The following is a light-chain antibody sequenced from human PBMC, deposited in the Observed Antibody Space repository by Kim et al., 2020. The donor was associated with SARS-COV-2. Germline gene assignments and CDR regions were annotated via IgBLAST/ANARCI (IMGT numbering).Light chain of an antibody. CDR3: HQYNSYST. Sequence: LSGSLGDRVTMTCRASQTINSWLAWYQQKPGKAPKLLIYKASNLESGVPSRFSGSGSGTEFTLTISSLQPDDFATYYCHQYNSYSTFGQGTKLEI. V-gene: IGKV1-5*03. CDR1: QTINSW. CDR2: KAS. J-gene: IGKJ2*01.